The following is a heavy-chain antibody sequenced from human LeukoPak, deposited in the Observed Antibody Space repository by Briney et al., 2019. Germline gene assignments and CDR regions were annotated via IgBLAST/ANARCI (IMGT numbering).Heavy chain of an antibody. Sequence: SETLSLTCTVSGGSISSSSYYWGWIRQPPGKGLEWIGSIYYSGSTYYNPSLKSRVTISVDTSKNQFSLKLSSVTAADTAVYYCAGPITMVRGVIYWGQGTLVTVSS. CDR2: IYYSGST. CDR3: AGPITMVRGVIY. CDR1: GGSISSSSYY. D-gene: IGHD3-10*01. V-gene: IGHV4-39*01. J-gene: IGHJ4*02.